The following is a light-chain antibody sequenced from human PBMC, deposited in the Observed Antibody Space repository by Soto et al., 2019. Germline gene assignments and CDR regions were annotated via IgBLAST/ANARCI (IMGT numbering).Light chain of an antibody. J-gene: IGKJ1*01. CDR3: QQRSKWPPWT. Sequence: EIVLTQSPATLSLSPGERATLSCRASQNVGSRYLAWYQQKPGQAPRHLIYDASNRATGIPARFSGSGAGTDFTLTISSLQPEDFAVYYCQQRSKWPPWTFGQGTKVDIK. CDR1: QNVGSRY. CDR2: DAS. V-gene: IGKV3-11*01.